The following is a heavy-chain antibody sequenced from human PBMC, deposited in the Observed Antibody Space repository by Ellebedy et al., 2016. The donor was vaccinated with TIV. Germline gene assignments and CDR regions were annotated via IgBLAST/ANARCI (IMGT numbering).Heavy chain of an antibody. J-gene: IGHJ4*02. V-gene: IGHV3-66*04. Sequence: GGSLRLSCAAPGFTVSSSYMSWVRQAPGKGLEWVSVIYSGGNTYYADSVRGRFTISRDNSKNTLYLQMNSLRVEDTAVYYCARLLYYYGSGTYSHEYYFDYWGQGTLVTVSS. D-gene: IGHD3-10*01. CDR1: GFTVSSSY. CDR3: ARLLYYYGSGTYSHEYYFDY. CDR2: IYSGGNT.